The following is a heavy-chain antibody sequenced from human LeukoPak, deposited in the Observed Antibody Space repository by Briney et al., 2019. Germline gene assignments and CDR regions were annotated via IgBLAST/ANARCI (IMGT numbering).Heavy chain of an antibody. Sequence: SQTLSLTCTVSGGSISSGGYYWSWIRQPPGKGLEWIGYIYHSGSTYYNPSLKSRVTISVDTSKNQFSLKLSSVTAADTAVYFCARGALVTEGWYFDLWGRGTLVTVSS. CDR1: GGSISSGGYY. CDR3: ARGALVTEGWYFDL. V-gene: IGHV4-30-2*02. CDR2: IYHSGST. J-gene: IGHJ2*01. D-gene: IGHD2-21*02.